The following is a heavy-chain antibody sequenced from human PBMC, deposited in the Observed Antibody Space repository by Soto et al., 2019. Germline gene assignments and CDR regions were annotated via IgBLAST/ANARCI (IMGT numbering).Heavy chain of an antibody. CDR2: ISYDGSSK. J-gene: IGHJ6*02. CDR1: GFTFSSYG. D-gene: IGHD6-6*01. Sequence: GGSLRLSCAASGFTFSSYGMHWVRQAPGKGLEWVAVISYDGSSKYYADSVKGRFTISRDNSKNTLYLQMNSLRAEDTAVYYCAKEITARRKYYYYGMDVWGQGTTVTVSS. CDR3: AKEITARRKYYYYGMDV. V-gene: IGHV3-30*18.